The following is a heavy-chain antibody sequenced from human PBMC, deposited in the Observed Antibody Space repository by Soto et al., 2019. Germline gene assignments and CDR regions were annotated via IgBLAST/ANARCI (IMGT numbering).Heavy chain of an antibody. D-gene: IGHD4-17*01. Sequence: ASVKVSCKASGYTFTGYYMHWVRQAPGQGLEWMGWINPNSGGTNYAQKFQGWVTMTRDTSISTAYMELSRLRSDDTAVYYCARSTVNTRELDYWGQGTLVTVSS. J-gene: IGHJ4*02. CDR2: INPNSGGT. CDR3: ARSTVNTRELDY. CDR1: GYTFTGYY. V-gene: IGHV1-2*04.